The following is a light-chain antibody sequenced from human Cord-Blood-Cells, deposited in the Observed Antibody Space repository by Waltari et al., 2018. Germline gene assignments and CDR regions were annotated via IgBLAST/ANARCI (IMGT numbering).Light chain of an antibody. J-gene: IGKJ1*01. CDR1: QGVSSN. V-gene: IGKV3-15*01. CDR2: GAS. Sequence: EIVMTKAQATLSVSPGERATLSSRASQGVSSNLAWYQQKPGQAPRLLIYGASTRATGIPARFSGSGSGTEFTLTISSLQSEDFAVYYCQQYNNWPPWTFGQGTKVEIK. CDR3: QQYNNWPPWT.